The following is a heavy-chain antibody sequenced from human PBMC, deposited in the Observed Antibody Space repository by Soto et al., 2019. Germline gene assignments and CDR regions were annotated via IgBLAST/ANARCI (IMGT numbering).Heavy chain of an antibody. CDR1: GFTFSTYW. Sequence: GGSLRLSCAASGFTFSTYWMSWVHQAPGRGLEWVANIKQDGSEKYYVDSVKGRFTISRDNSKNSLYLQMNSLRAEDTAVYYCARSLSYCSGTSCLFLDYWGQGTLVTVSS. CDR2: IKQDGSEK. J-gene: IGHJ4*02. V-gene: IGHV3-7*01. CDR3: ARSLSYCSGTSCLFLDY. D-gene: IGHD2-15*01.